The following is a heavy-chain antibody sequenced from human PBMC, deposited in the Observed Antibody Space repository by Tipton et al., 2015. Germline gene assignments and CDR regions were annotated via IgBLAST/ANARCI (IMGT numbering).Heavy chain of an antibody. CDR1: GGSVSTSNYY. V-gene: IGHV4-61*05. Sequence: TLSLTCTVSGGSVSTSNYYWGWIRQSPGKGLEWIGYISYSGSTHYNPSLKRRVTISLDTSKTQFSLKMSSVTAADTAVYYCACQDYDILTRDYQTVDYWGQGTLVTVSS. D-gene: IGHD3-9*01. CDR3: ACQDYDILTRDYQTVDY. CDR2: ISYSGST. J-gene: IGHJ4*02.